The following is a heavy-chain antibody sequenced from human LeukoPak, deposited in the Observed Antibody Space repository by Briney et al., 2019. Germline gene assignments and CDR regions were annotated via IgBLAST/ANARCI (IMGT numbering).Heavy chain of an antibody. CDR3: AHRRTYCSGGSSYAEGFDY. V-gene: IGHV2-5*02. J-gene: IGHJ4*02. CDR1: GFSLSTSGVG. D-gene: IGHD2-15*01. CDR2: IYWDDDK. Sequence: SGPTLVKPTQTLTLTCTFSGFSLSTSGVGVGWIRQPPGKALEWLALIYWDDDKRYSPSLKSRLTITKDTSKNQVVLTMTNMDPVDTATYYCAHRRTYCSGGSSYAEGFDYWGQGTLVTVSS.